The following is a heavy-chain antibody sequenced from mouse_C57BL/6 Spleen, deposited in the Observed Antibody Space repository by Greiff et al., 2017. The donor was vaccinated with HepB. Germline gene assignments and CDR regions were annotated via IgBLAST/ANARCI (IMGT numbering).Heavy chain of an antibody. CDR2: IYPGDGDT. CDR1: GYAFSSSW. CDR3: ARWFMGDY. D-gene: IGHD1-1*01. Sequence: QVQLKESGPELVKPGASVKISCKASGYAFSSSWMNWVKQRPGKGLEWIGRIYPGDGDTNYNGKFKGKATLTADKSSSTAYMQLSSLTSEDSAVYFCARWFMGDYWGQGTTLTVSS. J-gene: IGHJ2*01. V-gene: IGHV1-82*01.